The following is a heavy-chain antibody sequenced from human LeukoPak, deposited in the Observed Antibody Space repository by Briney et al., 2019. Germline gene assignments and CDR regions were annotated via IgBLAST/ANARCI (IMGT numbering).Heavy chain of an antibody. CDR2: IYYSGYT. D-gene: IGHD1-7*01. Sequence: SETLSLTCTVSGGSISTYYWSWIRQPPGRGLEWIGYIYYSGYTDYNPSLKSRVTMSVDTSKNQFSLKLSSVTAADTAVYYCARRETGGNYYFDYWGQGTLVTVSS. V-gene: IGHV4-59*08. CDR1: GGSISTYY. J-gene: IGHJ4*02. CDR3: ARRETGGNYYFDY.